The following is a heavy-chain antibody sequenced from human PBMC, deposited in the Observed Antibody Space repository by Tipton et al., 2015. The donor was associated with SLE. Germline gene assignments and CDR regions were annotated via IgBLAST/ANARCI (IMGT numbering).Heavy chain of an antibody. V-gene: IGHV4-59*01. CDR2: IYYTGST. CDR1: GGSIRSFY. D-gene: IGHD3-22*01. Sequence: TLSLTCTVSGGSIRSFYWSWIRQPPGKGLEWIGNIYYTGSTNYNPSLKSRVTISVDTSKNQFSLNLTSVTAADTAIYYCARAPPPYYYDSSGYYYPYYFDYWGQGTLVTVSS. CDR3: ARAPPPYYYDSSGYYYPYYFDY. J-gene: IGHJ4*02.